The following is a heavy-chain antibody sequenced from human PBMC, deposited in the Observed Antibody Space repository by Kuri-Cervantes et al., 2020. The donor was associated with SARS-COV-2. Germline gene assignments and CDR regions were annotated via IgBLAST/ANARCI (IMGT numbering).Heavy chain of an antibody. CDR2: IYYRGGT. J-gene: IGHJ2*01. Sequence: SETLSLTCTVSGGSISSGGFYWSWIRQHPGKGLEWIAYIYYRGGTYYNPSLKSRVTISVDTSKNQFSLKLSSVTAADTAVYYCARRPDQIYWYFDLWGRGTLVTVSS. V-gene: IGHV4-31*03. CDR1: GGSISSGGFY. D-gene: IGHD2-2*01. CDR3: ARRPDQIYWYFDL.